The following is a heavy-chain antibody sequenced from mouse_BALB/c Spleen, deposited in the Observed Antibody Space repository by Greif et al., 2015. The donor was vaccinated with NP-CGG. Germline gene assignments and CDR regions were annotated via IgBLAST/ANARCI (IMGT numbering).Heavy chain of an antibody. J-gene: IGHJ4*01. D-gene: IGHD2-14*01. CDR1: GFNIKDAY. CDR3: ARSGVRRGYAMDY. Sequence: EVQLQQSGAELVKPGASVKLSCTASGFNIKDAYMHWVKQRPEQGLEWIGGIDPANGNTKYDPKFQGKATITADTSSNTAYLQLSSLTSEDTAVYYCARSGVRRGYAMDYWGQGTSVTVSS. V-gene: IGHV14-3*02. CDR2: IDPANGNT.